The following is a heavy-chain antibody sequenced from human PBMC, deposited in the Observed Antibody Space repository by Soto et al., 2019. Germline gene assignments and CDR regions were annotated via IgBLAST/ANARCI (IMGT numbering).Heavy chain of an antibody. J-gene: IGHJ5*02. Sequence: PGRSLRLSCAASGFTFCSFALHWVRQAPGKGLEWVAVIWYDGSNKYYADSVKGRFTIPRDNSKNTLYLQMNSLRAEDTAVYYCARFPLPWTTVTSNWFDPWGQGTLVTVSS. CDR1: GFTFCSFA. CDR3: ARFPLPWTTVTSNWFDP. D-gene: IGHD4-17*01. CDR2: IWYDGSNK. V-gene: IGHV3-33*08.